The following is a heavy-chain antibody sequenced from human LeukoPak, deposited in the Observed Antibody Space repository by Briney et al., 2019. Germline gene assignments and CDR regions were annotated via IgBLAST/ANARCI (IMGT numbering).Heavy chain of an antibody. CDR3: ARGPLLYCSGDSCYSCRYFHH. CDR1: GYTFTSYD. J-gene: IGHJ1*01. D-gene: IGHD2-15*01. CDR2: MNPNSGNT. Sequence: GASVKVSCKASGYTFTSYDINWVRQATGQGLEWMGWMNPNSGNTGYAQKFQGRVTMTRATSISTTYLELTNLRPDDTAMYYCARGPLLYCSGDSCYSCRYFHHWGQGTLVTVSS. V-gene: IGHV1-8*01.